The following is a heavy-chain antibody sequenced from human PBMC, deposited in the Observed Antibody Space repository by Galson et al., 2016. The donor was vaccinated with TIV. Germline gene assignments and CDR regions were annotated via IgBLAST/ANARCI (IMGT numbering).Heavy chain of an antibody. J-gene: IGHJ4*02. CDR2: IIPVLGMT. V-gene: IGHV1-69*02. CDR1: GGTFISYT. Sequence: SVKVSCKASGGTFISYTLSWVRQAPGQGLEWMGRIIPVLGMTNYAQKFQGRVTITADRFTGTAYLEQSSLKPGDTAVYYCARADSVDISSTEYWGQGTLVTVSS. CDR3: ARADSVDISSTEY. D-gene: IGHD3-9*01.